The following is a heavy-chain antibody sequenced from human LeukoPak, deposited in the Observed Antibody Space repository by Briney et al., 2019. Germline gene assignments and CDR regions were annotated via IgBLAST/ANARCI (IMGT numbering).Heavy chain of an antibody. D-gene: IGHD2-15*01. Sequence: GGSLRLSCAASGFTFSNAWMSWVRQAPGKGLEWAGRIKSKTDGGTTDYAAPVKGRFTISRDDSKNTLYLQMNSLKTEDTAVYYCTKRRYCSGGSCYSLTGDYWGQGTLVTVSS. CDR1: GFTFSNAW. V-gene: IGHV3-15*01. CDR2: IKSKTDGGTT. J-gene: IGHJ4*02. CDR3: TKRRYCSGGSCYSLTGDY.